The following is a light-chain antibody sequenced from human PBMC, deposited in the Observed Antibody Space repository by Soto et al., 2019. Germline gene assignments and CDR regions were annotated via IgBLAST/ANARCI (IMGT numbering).Light chain of an antibody. J-gene: IGKJ1*01. Sequence: EIVLTQSPGTLSLSPGERATLSCRASQSVSSSFLVWYQQKPGQAPRLLIYGASSRATGITDRFSGSGSGTDFTLTINRLEPEDFAVYYCQLSSTSRTFGQGTKVEIK. CDR2: GAS. CDR1: QSVSSSF. CDR3: QLSSTSRT. V-gene: IGKV3-20*01.